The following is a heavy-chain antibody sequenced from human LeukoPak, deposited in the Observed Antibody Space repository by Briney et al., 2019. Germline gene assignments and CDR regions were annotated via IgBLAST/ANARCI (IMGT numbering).Heavy chain of an antibody. CDR2: ISGSRNTI. Sequence: GGSLRLSCAASGFTFNDYSMNWVRQAPGKGLEWVSYISGSRNTIYYADSVKGRFTISRDNAKNSLYLQMNSLRAEDTAVYYCARWLRGIAEEDGMDVWGQGTTVTVSS. V-gene: IGHV3-48*04. J-gene: IGHJ6*02. CDR3: ARWLRGIAEEDGMDV. CDR1: GFTFNDYS. D-gene: IGHD6-13*01.